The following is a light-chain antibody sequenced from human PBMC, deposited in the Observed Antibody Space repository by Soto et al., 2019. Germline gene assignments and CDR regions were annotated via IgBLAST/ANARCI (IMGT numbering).Light chain of an antibody. Sequence: QSVLTQPPSASGSPGQSVTISCTGTSSDVGGYNYVSWYQHHPGKAPKLMIYEVSKRPSGVPDRFSGSKSGNTASLTVSGLRAEDEADYYCCSYEDTYTFHVVFGGGTQLTVL. V-gene: IGLV2-8*01. CDR2: EVS. J-gene: IGLJ2*01. CDR3: CSYEDTYTFHVV. CDR1: SSDVGGYNY.